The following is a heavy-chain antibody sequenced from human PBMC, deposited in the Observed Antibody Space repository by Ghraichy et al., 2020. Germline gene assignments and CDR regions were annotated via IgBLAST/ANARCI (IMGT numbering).Heavy chain of an antibody. CDR3: TSAYYGMDV. Sequence: GGSLRLSCTASGFTFGDYAMSWVRQAPGKGLEWVGFIRSKAYGGTTEYAASVKGRFTISRDDSKSIAYLQMNSLKTEDTAVYYCTSAYYGMDVWGQGTTVTVSS. CDR1: GFTFGDYA. CDR2: IRSKAYGGTT. V-gene: IGHV3-49*04. J-gene: IGHJ6*02.